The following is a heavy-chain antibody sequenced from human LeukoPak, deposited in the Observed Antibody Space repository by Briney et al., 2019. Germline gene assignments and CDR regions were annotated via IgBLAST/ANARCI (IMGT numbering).Heavy chain of an antibody. J-gene: IGHJ5*02. CDR3: ARAPVPIAVAGSWFDP. Sequence: PGGSLRLSCAASGFTFSDYYMSWIRQAPGKGLEWVSYISSSGSTIYYADSVKGRFTISRDNAKNSLYLQMNSLRAEDTAVYYCARAPVPIAVAGSWFDPWGQGTLVTVSS. CDR1: GFTFSDYY. CDR2: ISSSGSTI. D-gene: IGHD6-19*01. V-gene: IGHV3-11*01.